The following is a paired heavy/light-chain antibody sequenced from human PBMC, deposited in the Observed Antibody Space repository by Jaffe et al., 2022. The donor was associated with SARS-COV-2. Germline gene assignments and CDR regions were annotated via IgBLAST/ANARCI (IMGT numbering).Light chain of an antibody. CDR2: WAS. V-gene: IGKV4-1*01. CDR1: QSVLHSSSNKNF. J-gene: IGKJ3*01. Sequence: DIVMTQSPDSLPVSLGERATFNCKSSQSVLHSSSNKNFLAWYQQKPGQPPKLLISWASTRESGVPDRFSGSGSGTDFTLTISSLQAEDVAAYFCQQYFSFPFTFGPGTKVEIK. CDR3: QQYFSFPFT.
Heavy chain of an antibody. J-gene: IGHJ4*02. V-gene: IGHV4-59*01. Sequence: QVQLQESGPGLVKPSETLSLTCIVSGGSISSYFWSWIRQPPGKRLEWIGYIFYTGNTNYNPSLTSRLTISVDTSKNQVSLKLSSVTAADTAIYYCAGGEIYSHLGHWGQGTLVTVSS. D-gene: IGHD2-21*01. CDR2: IFYTGNT. CDR3: AGGEIYSHLGH. CDR1: GGSISSYF.